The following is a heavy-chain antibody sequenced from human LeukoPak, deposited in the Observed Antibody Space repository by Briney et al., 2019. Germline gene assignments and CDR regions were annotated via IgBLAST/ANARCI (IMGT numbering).Heavy chain of an antibody. Sequence: ASETLSLTCTVSGGSISSHYWSWIRQPAGKGLEWIGRIYTSGSTNYNPSLKSRVTISVDTSKNQFSLKLSSVTAADTAVYYCARDDTVTTRYMDVWGKGTTVTVSS. CDR2: IYTSGST. V-gene: IGHV4-4*07. D-gene: IGHD4-11*01. CDR3: ARDDTVTTRYMDV. J-gene: IGHJ6*03. CDR1: GGSISSHY.